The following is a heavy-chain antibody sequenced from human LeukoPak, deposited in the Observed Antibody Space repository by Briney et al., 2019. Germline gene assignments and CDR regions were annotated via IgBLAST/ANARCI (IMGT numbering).Heavy chain of an antibody. V-gene: IGHV3-23*01. J-gene: IGHJ3*02. CDR2: ISGSGGST. D-gene: IGHD5-18*01. Sequence: GGSLRLSCAASGFTFSSYAMSWVRQAPGKGLGWVSAISGSGGSTYYADSVKGRFTISRDNSKNTLYLQMNSLRAEDTAVYYCAKIDGYSYGPDAFDIWGQGTMVTVSS. CDR3: AKIDGYSYGPDAFDI. CDR1: GFTFSSYA.